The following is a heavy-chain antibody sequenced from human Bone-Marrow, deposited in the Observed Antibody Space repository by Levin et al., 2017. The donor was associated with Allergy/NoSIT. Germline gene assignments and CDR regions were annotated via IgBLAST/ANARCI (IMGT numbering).Heavy chain of an antibody. CDR1: GFTFSSYA. J-gene: IGHJ6*02. CDR3: ARDRDSGWYAAWYYYYGMDV. D-gene: IGHD6-19*01. Sequence: GGSLRLSCAASGFTFSSYAMHWVRQAPGKGLEWVAVISYDGSNKYYADSVKGRFTISRDNSKNTLYLQMNSLRAEDTAVYYCARDRDSGWYAAWYYYYGMDVWGQGTTVTVSS. V-gene: IGHV3-30*04. CDR2: ISYDGSNK.